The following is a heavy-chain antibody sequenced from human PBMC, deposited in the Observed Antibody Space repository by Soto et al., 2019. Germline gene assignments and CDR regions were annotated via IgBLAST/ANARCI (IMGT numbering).Heavy chain of an antibody. D-gene: IGHD2-2*01. CDR3: ARGGYCSSTSCYRWFDP. V-gene: IGHV1-69*13. CDR1: GGTFSSYA. J-gene: IGHJ5*02. Sequence: GAAVKVSFKASGGTFSSYAISWVRQAPGQGLEWMGGIIPIFGTANYAQKFQGRVTITADESTSTAYMELSSLRSEDTAVYYCARGGYCSSTSCYRWFDPWGQGTLVTSPQ. CDR2: IIPIFGTA.